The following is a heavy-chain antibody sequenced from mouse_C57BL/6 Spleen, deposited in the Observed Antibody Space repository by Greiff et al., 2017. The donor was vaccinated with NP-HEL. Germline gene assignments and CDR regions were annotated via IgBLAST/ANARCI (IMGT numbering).Heavy chain of an antibody. D-gene: IGHD1-1*01. CDR1: GYAFSSYW. V-gene: IGHV1-80*01. J-gene: IGHJ1*03. CDR3: AREDGSSYGYWYFGV. CDR2: IYPGDGDT. Sequence: LQQSGASVKISCKASGYAFSSYWMNWVKQRPGKGLEWIGQIYPGDGDTNYNGKFKGKATLTADKSSSTAYMQLSSLTSEDAAVYFCAREDGSSYGYWYFGVWGTGTTVTASS.